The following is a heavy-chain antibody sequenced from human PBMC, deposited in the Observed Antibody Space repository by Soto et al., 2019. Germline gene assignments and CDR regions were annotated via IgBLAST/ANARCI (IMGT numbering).Heavy chain of an antibody. CDR2: INAGNGNT. CDR1: GYTFTSYA. CDR3: ARGRDGYNYIFDY. J-gene: IGHJ4*02. D-gene: IGHD5-12*01. Sequence: QVQLVQSGAEVKKPGASVKVSCKASGYTFTSYAMHWVRQAPGQRLEWMGWINAGNGNTKYSQKSQGRVTITRDTSASTAYMELSSLRSEDTAVYYCARGRDGYNYIFDYWGQGTLVTVSS. V-gene: IGHV1-3*01.